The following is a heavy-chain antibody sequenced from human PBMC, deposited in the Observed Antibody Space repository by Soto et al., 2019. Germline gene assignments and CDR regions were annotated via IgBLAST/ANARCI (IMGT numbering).Heavy chain of an antibody. Sequence: SETLSLTCTVSGGSISSSSYYWGWIRQPPGKGLEWIGSIYYSGSTYYNPSLKSRVTISVDTSKNQFSLKLSSVTAADTAVYYCARLPDFWSGYYTFDYWGQGTLVTVSS. CDR1: GGSISSSSYY. V-gene: IGHV4-39*01. CDR3: ARLPDFWSGYYTFDY. J-gene: IGHJ4*02. CDR2: IYYSGST. D-gene: IGHD3-3*01.